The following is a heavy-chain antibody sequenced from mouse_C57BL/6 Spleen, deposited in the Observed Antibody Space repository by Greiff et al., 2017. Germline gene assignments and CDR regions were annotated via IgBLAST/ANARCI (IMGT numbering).Heavy chain of an antibody. CDR3: ARRGNYYYAMDY. CDR1: GYTFTDYY. D-gene: IGHD2-1*01. J-gene: IGHJ4*01. Sequence: EVQLQQSGPVLVKPGASVKMSCKASGYTFTDYYMNWVKQSHGKSLEWIGVINPYNGGTSYNQKFKGKATLTVDKSSSTAYMELNSLTSEDSAVYYCARRGNYYYAMDYWGQGTSVTVSS. CDR2: INPYNGGT. V-gene: IGHV1-19*01.